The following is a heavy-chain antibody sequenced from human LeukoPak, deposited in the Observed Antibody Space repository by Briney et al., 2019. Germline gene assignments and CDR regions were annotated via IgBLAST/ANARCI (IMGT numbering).Heavy chain of an antibody. CDR1: GESFSGYY. J-gene: IGHJ4*02. CDR2: INHSGNT. Sequence: PSETLSLTCAVYGESFSGYYWSWIRQPPGKGLEWIGEINHSGNTNYNPSLKSRVTISVDTSKNQFSLKLSSVTAADTAVYYCARGYYDILTGPHPYFDYWGQGTLVTVSS. D-gene: IGHD3-9*01. CDR3: ARGYYDILTGPHPYFDY. V-gene: IGHV4-34*01.